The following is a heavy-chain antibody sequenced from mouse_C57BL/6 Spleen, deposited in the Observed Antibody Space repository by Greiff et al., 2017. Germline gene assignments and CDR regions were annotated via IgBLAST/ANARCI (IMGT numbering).Heavy chain of an antibody. CDR3: AREGYGSYYFDY. D-gene: IGHD2-2*01. CDR1: GYTFTDYN. Sequence: VQLQQSVPELVKPGASVKMSCKASGYTFTDYNMHWVKQSHGKSLEWIGYINPNNGGTSYNQKFKGKATLTVNKSSSTAYMELRSLTSEDSAVYYCAREGYGSYYFDYWGQGTTLTVSS. J-gene: IGHJ2*01. CDR2: INPNNGGT. V-gene: IGHV1-22*01.